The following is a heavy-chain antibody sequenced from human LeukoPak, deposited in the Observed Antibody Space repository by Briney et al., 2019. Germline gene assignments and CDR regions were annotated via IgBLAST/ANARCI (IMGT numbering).Heavy chain of an antibody. CDR3: ARESGSGYSDY. CDR1: GGSISSYY. V-gene: IGHV4-59*01. D-gene: IGHD3-3*01. Sequence: SETLSLTCTVSGGSISSYYWSWLRQPRGKELEWMGYIYYSGRTNYNPSLKSRVTISVGTSKNQFSLKLSSVTAADTAVYYCARESGSGYSDYWGQGTLVTVSS. J-gene: IGHJ4*02. CDR2: IYYSGRT.